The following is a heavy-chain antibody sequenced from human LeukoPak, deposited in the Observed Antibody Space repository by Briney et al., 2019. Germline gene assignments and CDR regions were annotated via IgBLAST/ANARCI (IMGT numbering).Heavy chain of an antibody. CDR2: ISSGVTTT. CDR1: GFTFSDEY. Sequence: SGGSLRLSCAASGFTFSDEYMSWIRQAPGKGLEWISYISSGVTTTSYADSVKGRFTISRDNAKHTLTLQMNSLRVEDTAVYYCAKYISGYFDYWGQGTLVTVSS. CDR3: AKYISGYFDY. D-gene: IGHD2-15*01. J-gene: IGHJ4*02. V-gene: IGHV3-11*04.